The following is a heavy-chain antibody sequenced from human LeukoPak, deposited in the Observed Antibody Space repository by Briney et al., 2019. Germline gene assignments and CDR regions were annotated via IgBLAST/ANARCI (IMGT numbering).Heavy chain of an antibody. CDR3: ARQTQDDSSGYYYPCYFDY. CDR2: IYYSGST. D-gene: IGHD3-22*01. Sequence: PSETLSLTCTVSGGSISSYYWSWIRQPPGKGLEWIGYIYYSGSTYYNPSLKSRVTISEDTSKNQFSLKLSSVTAADTAVYYCARQTQDDSSGYYYPCYFDYWGQGTLVTVSS. J-gene: IGHJ4*02. V-gene: IGHV4-59*08. CDR1: GGSISSYY.